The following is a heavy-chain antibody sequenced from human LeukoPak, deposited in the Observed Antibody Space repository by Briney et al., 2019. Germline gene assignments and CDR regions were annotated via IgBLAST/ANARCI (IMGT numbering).Heavy chain of an antibody. V-gene: IGHV3-30*03. CDR1: GFTFSSYG. CDR2: ISYDGSNK. CDR3: ARDRIAAAHFDY. Sequence: GGSLRLSCAASGFTFSSYGMHWVRQAPGKGLEWVAVISYDGSNKYYADSVKGRFTISRDNSKNTLYLQMNSLRAEDTAVYYCARDRIAAAHFDYWGQGTLVTVSS. J-gene: IGHJ4*02. D-gene: IGHD6-13*01.